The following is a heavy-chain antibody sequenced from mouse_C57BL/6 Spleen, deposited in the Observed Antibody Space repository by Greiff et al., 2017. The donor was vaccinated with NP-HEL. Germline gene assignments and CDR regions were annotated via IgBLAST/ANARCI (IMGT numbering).Heavy chain of an antibody. Sequence: EVKVEESGGGLVQPGGSMKLSCAASGFTFSDAWMDWVRQSPEKGLEWVAEISTHANHHATYSAASLPGRFTISRADSKSSVYLQMNSLRAVDTGIYYCSLALGGSSFLYWYFDVWGTGTTVTVSS. V-gene: IGHV6-6*01. CDR1: GFTFSDAW. D-gene: IGHD1-1*01. J-gene: IGHJ1*03. CDR2: ISTHANHHAT. CDR3: SLALGGSSFLYWYFDV.